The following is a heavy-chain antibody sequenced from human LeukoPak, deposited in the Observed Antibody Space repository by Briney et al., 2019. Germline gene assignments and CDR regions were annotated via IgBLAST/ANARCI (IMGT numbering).Heavy chain of an antibody. CDR3: ARTLGYCSSTSCYYYYMDV. CDR2: ISAYNGNT. CDR1: GYTFTSYG. Sequence: GASVKVSCKASGYTFTSYGISWVRQAPGQGLEWMGWISAYNGNTNYAQKLQGRVTMTTDTSTSTAYMELRSLRSDDTAVYYCARTLGYCSSTSCYYYYMDVWGKGTTVTVSS. D-gene: IGHD2-2*01. J-gene: IGHJ6*03. V-gene: IGHV1-18*01.